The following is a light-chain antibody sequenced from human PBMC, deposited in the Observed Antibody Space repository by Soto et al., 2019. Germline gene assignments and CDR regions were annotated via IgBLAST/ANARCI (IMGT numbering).Light chain of an antibody. CDR1: QSVSSRY. CDR2: GAS. V-gene: IGKV3-20*01. Sequence: EIVWTQSPGTLSLSPGERATLSCRASQSVSSRYLAWYQQKPGQAPRLLIYGASSRATGIPDRFSGSGSGTDFTLTISRLEPEDFAVYYCQQYGRPIPFTFGPGTKVDIK. J-gene: IGKJ3*01. CDR3: QQYGRPIPFT.